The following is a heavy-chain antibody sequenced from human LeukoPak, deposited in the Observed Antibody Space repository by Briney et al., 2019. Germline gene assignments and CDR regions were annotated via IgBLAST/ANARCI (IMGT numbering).Heavy chain of an antibody. J-gene: IGHJ4*02. D-gene: IGHD7-27*01. CDR1: GYSISSGYY. CDR3: ARGSLGIVVHY. Sequence: SETLSLTCTVSGYSISSGYYWGWIRQPPGKGLEWIGSIYHSGSTYYNPSLKSRVTISVDTSKNQFSLKLSSVTAADTAVYYCARGSLGIVVHYWGQGTLVTVSS. CDR2: IYHSGST. V-gene: IGHV4-38-2*02.